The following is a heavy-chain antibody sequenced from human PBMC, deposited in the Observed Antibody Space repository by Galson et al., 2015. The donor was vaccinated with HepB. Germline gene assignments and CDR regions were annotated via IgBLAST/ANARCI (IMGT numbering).Heavy chain of an antibody. D-gene: IGHD2-8*01. CDR2: ISGSGDIK. CDR1: GLSGLSFSDYY. J-gene: IGHJ4*02. Sequence: SLRLSCAASGLSGLSFSDYYMSWIRQAPGKGLGWLSYISGSGDIKYYVDSVKGRFTISRDNAKNSLYLQMNNLRVEDTAVYYCLIGHYFDNWGQGTLVTVSS. CDR3: LIGHYFDN. V-gene: IGHV3-11*01.